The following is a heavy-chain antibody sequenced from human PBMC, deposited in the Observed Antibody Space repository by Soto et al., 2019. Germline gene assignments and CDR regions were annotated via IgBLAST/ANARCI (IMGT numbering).Heavy chain of an antibody. D-gene: IGHD3-10*01. Sequence: EASVKVSCKASGYTFTSYDINWVRQATGQGLEWMGWMNPNSGNTGYAQKFQGRVTMTRNTSISTAYMELSSLRSEDTAVYYCARAGRASGYMDVWGKGTTVTVSS. CDR1: GYTFTSYD. V-gene: IGHV1-8*01. CDR3: ARAGRASGYMDV. J-gene: IGHJ6*03. CDR2: MNPNSGNT.